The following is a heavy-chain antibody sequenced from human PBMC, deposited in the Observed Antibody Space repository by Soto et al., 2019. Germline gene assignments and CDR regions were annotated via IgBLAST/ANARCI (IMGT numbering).Heavy chain of an antibody. CDR3: ARSYGRAFDF. J-gene: IGHJ3*01. V-gene: IGHV4-59*08. CDR2: IFYIFST. D-gene: IGHD4-17*01. Sequence: SETLSLTCTASGGSITNYYWSWIRQPPVNGLEFIGYIFYIFSTNYNPSLKSRFTISLYTSKNHFSLKLSSFTAADTAVYYCARSYGRAFDFWGRGTMVT. CDR1: GGSITNYY.